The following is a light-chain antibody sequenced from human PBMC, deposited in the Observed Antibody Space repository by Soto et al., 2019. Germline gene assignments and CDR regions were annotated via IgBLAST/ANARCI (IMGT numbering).Light chain of an antibody. CDR2: GAS. CDR1: QSVSGN. J-gene: IGKJ4*01. CDR3: QQYNDWPPLT. Sequence: EIVMTQSPATLSVSPGERATLSCRASQSVSGNLAWYQQKPGQAPRLLIYGASTRAPGIPARFSGSGSGTEFTLTLSSLRSEDFAVYYCQQYNDWPPLTFGGGTKVEIK. V-gene: IGKV3D-15*01.